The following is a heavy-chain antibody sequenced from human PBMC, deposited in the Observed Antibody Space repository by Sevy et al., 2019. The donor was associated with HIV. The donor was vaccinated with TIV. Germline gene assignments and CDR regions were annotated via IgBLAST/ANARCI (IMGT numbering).Heavy chain of an antibody. CDR1: GGSISSSSYY. D-gene: IGHD3-9*01. Sequence: LTCTVSGGSISSSSYYWGWIRQPPGKGLEWIGSIYYSGSTYYNPSLKSRVTISVDTSKNQFSLKLSSVTAADTAVYYCASQYYDILTGYYIFDYWGQGTLVTVSS. CDR2: IYYSGST. V-gene: IGHV4-39*01. CDR3: ASQYYDILTGYYIFDY. J-gene: IGHJ4*02.